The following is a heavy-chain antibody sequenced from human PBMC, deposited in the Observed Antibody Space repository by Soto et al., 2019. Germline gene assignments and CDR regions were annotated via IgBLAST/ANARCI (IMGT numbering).Heavy chain of an antibody. CDR3: AREFREGWFDP. CDR2: IYSGGST. J-gene: IGHJ5*02. CDR1: GFTVSSNY. D-gene: IGHD3-10*01. Sequence: GGSLRLSCEASGFTVSSNYMSWVRQAPGKGLEWVSVIYSGGSTYYADSVKGRFTISRHNSKNTLYLQMNSLRAEDTAVYYCAREFREGWFDPWGQGTLVTVSS. V-gene: IGHV3-53*04.